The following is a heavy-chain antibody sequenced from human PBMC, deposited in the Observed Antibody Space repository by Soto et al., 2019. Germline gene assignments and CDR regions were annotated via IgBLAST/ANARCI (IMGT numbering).Heavy chain of an antibody. CDR1: GFTFTTYG. CDR3: AKELTYSVASGFDY. Sequence: QVQLVDSGGGVVQPGRSLRLSCAASGFTFTTYGMHWVRRAPGKGLEWVAVISYDGSHAYYADSVKGRFTISRDNSKNTLYLQINSLRAEDTAVYYCAKELTYSVASGFDYWGRGTLVTVSS. CDR2: ISYDGSHA. V-gene: IGHV3-30*18. D-gene: IGHD1-26*01. J-gene: IGHJ4*02.